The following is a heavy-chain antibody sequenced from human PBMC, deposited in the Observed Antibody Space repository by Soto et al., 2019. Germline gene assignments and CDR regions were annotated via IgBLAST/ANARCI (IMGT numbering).Heavy chain of an antibody. J-gene: IGHJ4*02. D-gene: IGHD1-26*01. CDR3: ARKEVGATLKDFDY. Sequence: QVQLVQSGAEVKKPGASVKVSCKASGYTFTSYGITWVQQAPGQGLEWMGWISADNGNTNHAQKFQDRVTLTTDTSTTTAYMELRSLRSDDTAVYYCARKEVGATLKDFDYWGQGTLVTVSS. CDR2: ISADNGNT. CDR1: GYTFTSYG. V-gene: IGHV1-18*01.